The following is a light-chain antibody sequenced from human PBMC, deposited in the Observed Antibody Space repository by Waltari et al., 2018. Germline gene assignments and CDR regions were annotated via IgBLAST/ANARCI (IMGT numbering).Light chain of an antibody. J-gene: IGKJ2*01. CDR1: QSIRRS. CDR3: QQSYTSPMYT. CDR2: AAS. V-gene: IGKV1-39*01. Sequence: DLQMTQSPSSLAASVGDRVTITCRASQSIRRSLNWYQQTPGKAPKLLIYAASTLQSGVPSRFSGRGSGTDFTLTISSLQPEDFAVYYCQQSYTSPMYTFGQGTKLEI.